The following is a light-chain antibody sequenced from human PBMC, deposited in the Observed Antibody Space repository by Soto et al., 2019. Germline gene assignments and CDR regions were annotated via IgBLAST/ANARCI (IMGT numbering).Light chain of an antibody. CDR2: KAS. V-gene: IGKV1-5*03. CDR3: QHYKSYSVT. CDR1: QTVSSW. J-gene: IGKJ1*01. Sequence: DIQMTPSPSTLSGSVGDRVIISCRASQTVSSWLAWYQQKPGKAPKLLIYKASTMKSGVPSRFSGSGSGTEFTLTISSLQPDDFAVYYCQHYKSYSVTFGQGTKVDIK.